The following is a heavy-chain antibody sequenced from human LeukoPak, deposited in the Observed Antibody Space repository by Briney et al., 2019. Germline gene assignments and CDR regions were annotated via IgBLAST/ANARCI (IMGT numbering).Heavy chain of an antibody. V-gene: IGHV3-66*01. CDR3: TTDFYYYDSSGYQNYFDY. CDR1: GLPLSRYA. J-gene: IGHJ4*02. D-gene: IGHD3-22*01. CDR2: IYSGGST. Sequence: GGSLRLLCVASGLPLSRYAMKWVRQAPAKGVDWVAFIYSGGSTYSADSVKGRITISRDQYTSTLYLQMNSLRAEDTPVYYCTTDFYYYDSSGYQNYFDYWGQGTLVTVSS.